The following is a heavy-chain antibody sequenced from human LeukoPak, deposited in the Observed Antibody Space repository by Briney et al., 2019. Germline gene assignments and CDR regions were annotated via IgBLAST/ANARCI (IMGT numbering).Heavy chain of an antibody. Sequence: GESLKISCKGSGYSFTSYWISWVRQMPGKGLEWMGRIYPSDSYTNYSPSFQGHVTISADKSISTAYLQWSSLKASDTAMYYCARHPRRVAATYYYYGMDVWGQGTTVTVSS. J-gene: IGHJ6*02. CDR2: IYPSDSYT. V-gene: IGHV5-10-1*01. CDR3: ARHPRRVAATYYYYGMDV. CDR1: GYSFTSYW. D-gene: IGHD2-15*01.